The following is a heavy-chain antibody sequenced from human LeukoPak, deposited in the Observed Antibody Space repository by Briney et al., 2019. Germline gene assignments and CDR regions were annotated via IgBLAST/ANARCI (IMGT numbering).Heavy chain of an antibody. CDR1: GFTFSSYG. V-gene: IGHV3-23*01. CDR3: AQGELRYFDWLSDPGAFDI. J-gene: IGHJ3*02. D-gene: IGHD3-9*01. CDR2: ISGSGGST. Sequence: PGGSLRLSCAASGFTFSSYGMSWVRQAPGKGLEWGSAISGSGGSTYYADSVKGRFTISRDNSKNTLYLQRNSLRAEDTAVYYCAQGELRYFDWLSDPGAFDIWGQGTMVTVSS.